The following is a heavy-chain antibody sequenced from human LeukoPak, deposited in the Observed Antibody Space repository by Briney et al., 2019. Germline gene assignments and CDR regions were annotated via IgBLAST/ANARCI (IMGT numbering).Heavy chain of an antibody. CDR2: VYFGGT. D-gene: IGHD5-24*01. CDR1: GGSIDTFY. V-gene: IGHV4-59*01. J-gene: IGHJ4*02. Sequence: PSETLSLTCSVSGGSIDTFYWSWLRQSPGKRLEWIGYVYFGGTKYSPSLKSRLTISLDASKSQFSLDLSSVTAADTAVYFCAGSDGYNYPLDYWGPGILVTVSS. CDR3: AGSDGYNYPLDY.